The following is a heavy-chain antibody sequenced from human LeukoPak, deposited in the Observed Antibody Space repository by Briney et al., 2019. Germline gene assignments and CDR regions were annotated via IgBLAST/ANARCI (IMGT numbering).Heavy chain of an antibody. D-gene: IGHD5-24*01. CDR3: ARRGRDGSNFGWADS. J-gene: IGHJ5*01. V-gene: IGHV5-51*01. CDR2: IYPGDSDT. CDR1: GYNFIYYW. Sequence: GESLKISCKGSGYNFIYYWIGWVRQMPGKGLEWLGIIYPGDSDTRYNPSFQGQVTISADKSNSTAYLQWRSLKASDTAMYYCARRGRDGSNFGWADSWGQGTLVTVSS.